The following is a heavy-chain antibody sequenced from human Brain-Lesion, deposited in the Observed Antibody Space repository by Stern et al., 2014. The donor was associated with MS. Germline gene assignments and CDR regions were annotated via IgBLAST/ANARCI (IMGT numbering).Heavy chain of an antibody. D-gene: IGHD1-14*01. J-gene: IGHJ4*02. Sequence: EVQLEESGGDLVQPGRSLRLSCAAFGFTFDDYAMHWVRLAPGQGLEWVAGISWNSGTIGYADSVKGRFTASRDNAYSSLYLQMNSLRPEDTALYYCARDITGSSAYFAYWGQGTLVTVSS. CDR3: ARDITGSSAYFAY. CDR2: ISWNSGTI. CDR1: GFTFDDYA. V-gene: IGHV3-9*01.